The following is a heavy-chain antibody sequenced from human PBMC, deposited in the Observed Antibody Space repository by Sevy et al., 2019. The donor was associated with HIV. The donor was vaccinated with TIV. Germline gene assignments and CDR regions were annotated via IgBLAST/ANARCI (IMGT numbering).Heavy chain of an antibody. Sequence: GGSLRLSCTSSGFTFRDYAMTWVRQAPGKGLEWVGFIRGKTYGGTAQYAASVEGRFTISRDDSKSIAYLQMNSLKTEDTAIYFCGRGKMGHLITLSVDVILPPVDYWGQGTLVTVSS. CDR1: GFTFRDYA. CDR3: GRGKMGHLITLSVDVILPPVDY. V-gene: IGHV3-49*04. J-gene: IGHJ4*02. D-gene: IGHD3-22*01. CDR2: IRGKTYGGTA.